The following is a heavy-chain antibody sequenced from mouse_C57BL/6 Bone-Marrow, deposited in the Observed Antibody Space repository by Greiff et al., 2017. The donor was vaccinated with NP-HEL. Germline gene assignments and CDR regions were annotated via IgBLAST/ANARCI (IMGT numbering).Heavy chain of an antibody. Sequence: QVQLQQPGAELVRPGTSVKLSCKASGYTFTSYWMHWVKQRPGQGLEWIGVIDPSDSYTNYNQKFKGKATLTVDTSSSTAYMQLSSLTSEDSAVYYCARHGGFADWGQGTLVTVSA. CDR3: ARHGGFAD. V-gene: IGHV1-59*01. CDR2: IDPSDSYT. CDR1: GYTFTSYW. J-gene: IGHJ3*01.